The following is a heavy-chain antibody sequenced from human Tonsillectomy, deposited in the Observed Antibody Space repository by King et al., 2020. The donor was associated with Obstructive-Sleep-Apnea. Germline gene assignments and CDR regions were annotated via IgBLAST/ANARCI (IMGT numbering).Heavy chain of an antibody. D-gene: IGHD6-19*01. Sequence: QLVQSGAEVKKPGASVKVSCKASGYTFTSYGISWVRQAPGQGLEWMGWISAYNGNTNYAQKLQGRVTMTTDTSTTTAYMELRSLRSDATAVYYCARDLRTYSSGRWADYWGQGTLVTVSS. J-gene: IGHJ4*02. CDR1: GYTFTSYG. CDR2: ISAYNGNT. CDR3: ARDLRTYSSGRWADY. V-gene: IGHV1-18*01.